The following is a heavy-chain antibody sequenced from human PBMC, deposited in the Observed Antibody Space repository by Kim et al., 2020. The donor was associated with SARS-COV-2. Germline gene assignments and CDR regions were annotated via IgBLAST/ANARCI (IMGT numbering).Heavy chain of an antibody. J-gene: IGHJ5*02. Sequence: GGSLRLSCAASGFTFSSYAMSRVRQAPGKGLEWVSVIYSGGSSTYYADSVKGRFTISRDNSKNTLYLQMNSLRAEDTAVYYCAKATDHSSSWPNWFDPWGQGTLVTVSS. CDR2: IYSGGSST. CDR3: AKATDHSSSWPNWFDP. D-gene: IGHD6-13*01. CDR1: GFTFSSYA. V-gene: IGHV3-23*03.